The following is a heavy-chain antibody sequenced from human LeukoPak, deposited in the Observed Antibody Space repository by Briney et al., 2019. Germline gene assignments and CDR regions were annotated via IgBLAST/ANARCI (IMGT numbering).Heavy chain of an antibody. J-gene: IGHJ5*02. CDR1: GGSISGSY. Sequence: PSETLSLTCTVSGGSISGSYWKWIRQPPGKGLEWIGYIYYSGSTNYNPSLKSRVTISVDTSKNQFSLKLSSVTAADTAVYYCASLASGSYNWFDPWGQGTLVTVSS. CDR3: ASLASGSYNWFDP. CDR2: IYYSGST. V-gene: IGHV4-59*01. D-gene: IGHD1-26*01.